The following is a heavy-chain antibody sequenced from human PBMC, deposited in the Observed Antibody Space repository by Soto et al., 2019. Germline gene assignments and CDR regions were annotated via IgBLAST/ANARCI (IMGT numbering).Heavy chain of an antibody. J-gene: IGHJ5*02. CDR1: GGSISSSSYY. CDR3: ARADPKWFDP. CDR2: IYYSGIT. V-gene: IGHV4-39*02. Sequence: QLQLQESGPGLVKASETLSLTCIVSGGSISSSSYYWGWIRQPPGKGLEWIGSIYYSGITYYNPSLKSRVTISVDTSKNHFSLKLSSVTAADTAVYYCARADPKWFDPWGQGTLVTVSS.